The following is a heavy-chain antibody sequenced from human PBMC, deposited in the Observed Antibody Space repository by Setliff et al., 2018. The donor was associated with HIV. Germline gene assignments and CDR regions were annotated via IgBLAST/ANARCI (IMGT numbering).Heavy chain of an antibody. CDR2: IYSSGST. CDR1: GFSLSNARMG. Sequence: GSGPTLVNPTETLTLTCTVSGFSLSNARMGVSWIRQPPGKGLEWLGHIYSSGSTNYNPSLKSRVTISVDTSKNQFSLKLYSVTAADTAVYYCARAYFGSGIYYWGQGTLVTV. CDR3: ARAYFGSGIYY. V-gene: IGHV4-61*01. J-gene: IGHJ4*02. D-gene: IGHD3-10*01.